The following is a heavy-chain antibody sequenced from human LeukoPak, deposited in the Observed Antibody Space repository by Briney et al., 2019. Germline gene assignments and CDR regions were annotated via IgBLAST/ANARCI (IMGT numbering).Heavy chain of an antibody. CDR2: IKNDGSST. CDR3: AREVCSGGSCYHDY. J-gene: IGHJ4*02. Sequence: PGGSLRLSCAASGFTFSAYWIHWVRQAPGKGLVWVSRIKNDGSSTSYADFVKGRFTISRDNAKNTLYLQMNSLRAEDTAVYYCAREVCSGGSCYHDYWGQGTLVTVSS. V-gene: IGHV3-74*01. D-gene: IGHD2-15*01. CDR1: GFTFSAYW.